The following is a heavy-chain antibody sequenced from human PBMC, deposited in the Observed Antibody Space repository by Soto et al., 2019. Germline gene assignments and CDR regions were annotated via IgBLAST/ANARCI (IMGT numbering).Heavy chain of an antibody. CDR2: ISAGHGNT. J-gene: IGHJ3*02. Sequence: GASVQVSCKASGYTFTNYALHWVRQAPGQRLEWLGWISAGHGNTGYSQKFQGRVTITRDTSASTAYMELSSLTPEDTGVYFCASEVVADAFDIWGQGTMVTVSS. D-gene: IGHD3-22*01. CDR3: ASEVVADAFDI. V-gene: IGHV1-3*01. CDR1: GYTFTNYA.